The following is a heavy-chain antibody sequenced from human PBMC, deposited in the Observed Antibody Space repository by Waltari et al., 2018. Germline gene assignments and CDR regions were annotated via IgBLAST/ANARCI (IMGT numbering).Heavy chain of an antibody. Sequence: QVQLQESGPGLVKPSETLSLTCAVSGYSISSGYYWGWIRQPPGKGLEWIGSIYHSGGTYDNPPLKSRVTISVDTSKNQFSQKLSSVTAADTAVYYCARHTTRIGVGAFDYWGQGTLVTVSS. CDR3: ARHTTRIGVGAFDY. J-gene: IGHJ4*02. D-gene: IGHD1-26*01. V-gene: IGHV4-38-2*01. CDR2: IYHSGGT. CDR1: GYSISSGYY.